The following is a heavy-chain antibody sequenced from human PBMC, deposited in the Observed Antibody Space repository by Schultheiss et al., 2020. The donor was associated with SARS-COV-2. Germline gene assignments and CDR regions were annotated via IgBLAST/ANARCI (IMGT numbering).Heavy chain of an antibody. D-gene: IGHD2-2*01. CDR1: GGSISSYY. CDR3: AREIPAASDDAFDI. J-gene: IGHJ3*02. CDR2: IYHSGST. Sequence: SETLSLTCTVSGGSISSYYWSWIRQPPGKGLEWIGSIYHSGSTYYNPSLKSRVTISVDTSKNQFSLKLSSVTAADTAVYYYAREIPAASDDAFDIWGQGTMVTVSS. V-gene: IGHV4-59*12.